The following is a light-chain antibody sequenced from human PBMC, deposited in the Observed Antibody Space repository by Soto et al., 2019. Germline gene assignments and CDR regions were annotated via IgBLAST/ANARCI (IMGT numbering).Light chain of an antibody. Sequence: EIVLTQSPGSLSLSPGERATLSCRASSSVPSIYLAWYQQKPGQAPRVLIYATSSRATGIPDRFSGSGSGTDFTLTISRLESEDFALYFCQQCATSPWTFGQGTKVEIK. CDR3: QQCATSPWT. CDR2: ATS. J-gene: IGKJ1*01. V-gene: IGKV3-20*01. CDR1: SSVPSIY.